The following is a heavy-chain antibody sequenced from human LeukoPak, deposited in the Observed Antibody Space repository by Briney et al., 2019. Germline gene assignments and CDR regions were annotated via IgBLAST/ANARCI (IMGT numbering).Heavy chain of an antibody. J-gene: IGHJ6*03. CDR3: ARIAEGIAVAGRRYYYYYMDV. D-gene: IGHD6-19*01. Sequence: GGSLRLSCAASGFTFSSYSINGARQAPGKGLEWVSSISSSSSHIYYADSVKGLFTISRDNAKNSLYLQMNSLRAEDTAVYYCARIAEGIAVAGRRYYYYYMDVWGKGTTVTVSS. CDR1: GFTFSSYS. CDR2: ISSSSSHI. V-gene: IGHV3-21*01.